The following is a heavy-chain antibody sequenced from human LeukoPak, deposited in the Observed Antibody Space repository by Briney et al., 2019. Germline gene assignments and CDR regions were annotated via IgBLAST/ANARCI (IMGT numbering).Heavy chain of an antibody. CDR2: IWYDGSNE. V-gene: IGHV3-33*01. CDR3: ARTTCDCSSGWYCGGMDV. CDR1: GFTFSSYG. J-gene: IGHJ6*04. Sequence: PGRSLRLSCAASGFTFSSYGMHWLRQAPGKGLEGGAVIWYDGSNEYYADSVKGRFTISRDNSKNTLYLQMNSLRAEDTAVYYCARTTCDCSSGWYCGGMDVWGKGTTVTVSS. D-gene: IGHD6-19*01.